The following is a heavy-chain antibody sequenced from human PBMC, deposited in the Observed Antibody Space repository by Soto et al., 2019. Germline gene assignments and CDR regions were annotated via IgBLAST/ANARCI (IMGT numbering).Heavy chain of an antibody. CDR2: IYYSGST. CDR1: GGSISSYY. J-gene: IGHJ5*02. CDR3: ARNYKREGFVFDP. V-gene: IGHV4-59*08. Sequence: SETLSLTCTVSGGSISSYYWSWIRQPPGKGLEWIGYIYYSGSTNYNPSLKSRVTISVDTSKNQFSLKQSSVTAADTAVYYCARNYKREGFVFDPWGQGTLVTVS. D-gene: IGHD1-1*01.